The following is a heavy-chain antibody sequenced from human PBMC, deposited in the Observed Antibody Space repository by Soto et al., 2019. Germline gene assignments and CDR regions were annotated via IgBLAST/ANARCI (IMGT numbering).Heavy chain of an antibody. CDR2: IFPMYGTP. Sequence: QVLLVQSGAEVKKPGSSVKVSCKASGGAFSRYAISWVRQAPGQGREWVGGIFPMYGTPVYAQKLQGRVTVTADEATTTGYMELRGLRNGVSVFYYGARVYEYQILALAGLDRWGQGTRVTVSS. V-gene: IGHV1-69*01. J-gene: IGHJ6*01. D-gene: IGHD5-12*01. CDR1: GGAFSRYA. CDR3: ARVYEYQILALAGLDR.